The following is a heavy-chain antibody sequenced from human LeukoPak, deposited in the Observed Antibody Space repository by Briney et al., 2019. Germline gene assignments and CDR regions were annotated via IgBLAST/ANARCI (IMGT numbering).Heavy chain of an antibody. V-gene: IGHV4-59*01. CDR1: GASISSYY. CDR2: IYYGGSI. J-gene: IGHJ4*02. Sequence: PSETLSLTCTVSGASISSYYWSWIRQPPGKGLEWIGDIYYGGSIKYNPSPKSRVTMSVDTSKNQFSLKLSSVTAADTAIYYCARENPSGYYNRPIDYWGQGTLVTVSS. CDR3: ARENPSGYYNRPIDY. D-gene: IGHD3-22*01.